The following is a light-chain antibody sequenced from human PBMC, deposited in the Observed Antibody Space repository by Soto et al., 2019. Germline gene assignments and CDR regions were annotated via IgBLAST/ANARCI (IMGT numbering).Light chain of an antibody. V-gene: IGLV2-14*01. Sequence: QSALTQPASVSGSPGQSITISCTGTSSDVGGYNYVSWYQQHPGKAPKLMIYEVSNRPSGVSNRFSGSKSGNTASLTISGHQADDEDDYYCTSYTSSSPLVFGTGTKLTVL. CDR1: SSDVGGYNY. CDR2: EVS. CDR3: TSYTSSSPLV. J-gene: IGLJ1*01.